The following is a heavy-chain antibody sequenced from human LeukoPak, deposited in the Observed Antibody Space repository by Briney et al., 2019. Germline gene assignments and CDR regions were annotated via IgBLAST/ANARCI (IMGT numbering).Heavy chain of an antibody. Sequence: SETLSLTCTVSGGSISSYYWSWIRKPAGKGREGIGRIYTSGSTNYNPSLTSRVSMSVDTSKNQFSMKLRSVTAADTAVYYCARDRSSGPTGYFDYWGQGTLVTVSS. CDR2: IYTSGST. J-gene: IGHJ4*02. D-gene: IGHD6-19*01. CDR1: GGSISSYY. V-gene: IGHV4-4*07. CDR3: ARDRSSGPTGYFDY.